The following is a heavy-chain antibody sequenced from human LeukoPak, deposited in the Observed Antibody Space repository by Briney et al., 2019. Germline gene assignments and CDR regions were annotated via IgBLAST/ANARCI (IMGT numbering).Heavy chain of an antibody. J-gene: IGHJ4*01. CDR3: ARDSNGGNSGGLDY. CDR1: GFIFSSCE. D-gene: IGHD4-23*01. Sequence: GGSLRLSCSASGFIFSSCEMNWVRQSPGKGLECSSYISTRGDYIHYSGSVKGRFTISRDNAENSLYLQMHSLRAEDTAIYYCARDSNGGNSGGLDYWGHGTLVTVTS. V-gene: IGHV3-48*03. CDR2: ISTRGDYI.